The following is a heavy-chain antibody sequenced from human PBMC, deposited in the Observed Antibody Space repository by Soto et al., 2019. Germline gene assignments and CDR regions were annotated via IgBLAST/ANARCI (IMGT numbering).Heavy chain of an antibody. CDR1: GFTFSNYW. V-gene: IGHV3-74*01. D-gene: IGHD4-17*01. CDR2: INTDWTST. J-gene: IGHJ4*02. CDR3: ARRGMTTVTYFEY. Sequence: LRLSCAASGFTFSNYWMHWVRQTPGKGLVWVSHINTDWTSTSYADSVKGRFTMSRDNAKNTLYLQMNSLRAEDTAVYYCARRGMTTVTYFEYWGQGALVTVSS.